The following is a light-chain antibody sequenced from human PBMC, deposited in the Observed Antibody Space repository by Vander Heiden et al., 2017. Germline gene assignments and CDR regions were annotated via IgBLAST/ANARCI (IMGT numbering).Light chain of an antibody. CDR1: SSTIGAGYD. Sequence: QSVLTQPPSVSGPPGQTVTLSCTGSSSTIGAGYDVHWYQQLPGTAPKLLIYGNSNRPSGVPDRFSGSKSGTSASLAITGLQAEDEADYYCQSYDSSLSGYVFGTGTKVTVL. CDR2: GNS. CDR3: QSYDSSLSGYV. V-gene: IGLV1-40*01. J-gene: IGLJ1*01.